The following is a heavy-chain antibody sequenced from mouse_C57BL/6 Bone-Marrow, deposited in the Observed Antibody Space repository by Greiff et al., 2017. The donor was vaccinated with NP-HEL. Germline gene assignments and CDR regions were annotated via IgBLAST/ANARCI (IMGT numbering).Heavy chain of an antibody. CDR3: ARRVNYYGTHYYAMDY. CDR2: IDPNSGGT. Sequence: VQLQQSGAELVKPGASVKLSCKASGYTFTSYWMHWVKQRPGRGLEWIGRIDPNSGGTKYNEKLKSKATLTVDKPSSTAYMLLSSLTSEDSAVYYCARRVNYYGTHYYAMDYWGQGTSVTVSS. J-gene: IGHJ4*01. D-gene: IGHD1-1*01. V-gene: IGHV1-72*01. CDR1: GYTFTSYW.